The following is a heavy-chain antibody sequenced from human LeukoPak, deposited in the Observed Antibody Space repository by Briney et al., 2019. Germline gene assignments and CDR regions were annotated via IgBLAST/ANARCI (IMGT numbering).Heavy chain of an antibody. CDR3: AKGQELDDGVFDS. V-gene: IGHV3-23*01. CDR2: IRSNGDTA. J-gene: IGHJ4*02. D-gene: IGHD1-1*01. CDR1: GFTLSGHW. Sequence: PGGSLRLSCVASGFTLSGHWMHWVRQAPGKGLEWVSTIRSNGDTAYNADSVRGRFAISRDNSKNALFLQVNSLRVEDTARYYCAKGQELDDGVFDSWGQGTLVTVSS.